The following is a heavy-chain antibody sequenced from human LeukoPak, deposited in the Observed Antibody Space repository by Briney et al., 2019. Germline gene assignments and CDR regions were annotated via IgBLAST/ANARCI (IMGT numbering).Heavy chain of an antibody. J-gene: IGHJ1*01. Sequence: SETLSRTCTVSGGSISSYYWNWIRQPPGKGLEWIGYIYYSGGTNYNPSLKSRVTISVDTSKNQFSLKLSSVTAADTAVYYCARGGWYPESFQHWGQGALVTVSS. CDR2: IYYSGGT. D-gene: IGHD6-19*01. CDR3: ARGGWYPESFQH. CDR1: GGSISSYY. V-gene: IGHV4-59*01.